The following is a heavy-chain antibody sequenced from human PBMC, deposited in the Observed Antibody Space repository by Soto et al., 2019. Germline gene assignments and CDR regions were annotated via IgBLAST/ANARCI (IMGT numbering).Heavy chain of an antibody. D-gene: IGHD3-10*02. CDR3: ARGVRVSAYRDYDMDV. Sequence: QVQLVQSGAEVKKPGASLKVSCKASGYTFSNFGVSWVRQAPGQGLEWIGWINPDNGDTNYGQKFQGRATMTTDTFTNTAYTEVRGLRSDDTAVYYCARGVRVSAYRDYDMDVWGEGTTVTVSS. J-gene: IGHJ6*03. CDR2: INPDNGDT. CDR1: GYTFSNFG. V-gene: IGHV1-18*01.